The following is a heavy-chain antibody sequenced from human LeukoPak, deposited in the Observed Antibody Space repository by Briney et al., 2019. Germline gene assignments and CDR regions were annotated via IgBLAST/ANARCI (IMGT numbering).Heavy chain of an antibody. CDR3: VRDHYYDSSGYTFRH. Sequence: PSETLSLTCTVSGGSISSYYWSWIRQPPGKGLGWIGYIYYSGSTSYNPSLKSRVTISVDTSKNQFSLKLRSVTVADTAVYYCVRDHYYDSSGYTFRHWGQGTLVSVSS. CDR2: IYYSGST. D-gene: IGHD3-22*01. V-gene: IGHV4-59*01. J-gene: IGHJ1*01. CDR1: GGSISSYY.